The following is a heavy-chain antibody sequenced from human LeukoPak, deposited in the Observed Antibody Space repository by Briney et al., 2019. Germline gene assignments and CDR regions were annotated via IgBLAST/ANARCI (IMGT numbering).Heavy chain of an antibody. D-gene: IGHD6-13*01. J-gene: IGHJ4*02. CDR1: GYTLTELS. V-gene: IGHV1-24*01. CDR3: ARDPIAAAGTLELEY. CDR2: FDPEDGET. Sequence: ASVKVSCKVSGYTLTELSMHWVRQAPGKGLEWMGGFDPEDGETIYAQKFQGRVTMTEDTSTDTAYMELSSLRSEDTAVYYCARDPIAAAGTLELEYWGQGTLVTVSS.